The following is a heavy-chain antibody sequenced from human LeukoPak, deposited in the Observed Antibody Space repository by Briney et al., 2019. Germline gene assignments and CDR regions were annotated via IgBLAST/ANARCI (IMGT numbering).Heavy chain of an antibody. D-gene: IGHD3-16*01. CDR1: GFNFNYFS. CDR2: ISNTGSYI. V-gene: IGHV3-21*01. Sequence: GGSLRLSCAASGFNFNYFSMNWFRHFPGKGLEWVSSISNTGSYIYYADSLTGRFTISRDNAHKSVYLQMNSLRAEDTAVYYCARGSHGRGDFWGQGTLVTVSS. CDR3: ARGSHGRGDF. J-gene: IGHJ4*02.